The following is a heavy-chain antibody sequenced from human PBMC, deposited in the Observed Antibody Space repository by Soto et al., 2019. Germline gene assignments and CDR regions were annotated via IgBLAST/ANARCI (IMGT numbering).Heavy chain of an antibody. V-gene: IGHV4-39*01. Sequence: SETLSLTCTVSGGSISSSSYYWGWIRQPPGKGLEWIGSIYYSGSTYCNPSLKSRVTISVDTSKNQFSLKLSSVTAADTAVYYCARSGSYYYDSSGYYHAGPLFDYWGQGTLVTVSS. CDR3: ARSGSYYYDSSGYYHAGPLFDY. D-gene: IGHD3-22*01. CDR1: GGSISSSSYY. J-gene: IGHJ4*02. CDR2: IYYSGST.